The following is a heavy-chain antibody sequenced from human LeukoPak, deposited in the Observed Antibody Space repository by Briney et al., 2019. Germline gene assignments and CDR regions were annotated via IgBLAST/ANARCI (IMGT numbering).Heavy chain of an antibody. V-gene: IGHV3-48*01. J-gene: IGHJ4*02. D-gene: IGHD3-10*01. CDR3: ARSRYCSGRYFDY. CDR1: GFTFSSYS. CDR2: ISSSSSTI. Sequence: GGSLRLSCAASGFTFSSYSMNWVRQAPGKGLEWVSYISSSSSTIYYADSVKGRFTISRDNAKNSLYLQMNSLRAADTAVYYCARSRYCSGRYFDYWGQGTLVTVSS.